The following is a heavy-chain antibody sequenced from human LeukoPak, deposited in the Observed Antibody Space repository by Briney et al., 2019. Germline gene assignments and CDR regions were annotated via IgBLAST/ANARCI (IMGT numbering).Heavy chain of an antibody. V-gene: IGHV3-9*03. Sequence: PGRSLRLSCAASGFSFDDYAMHWVRQAPGKGLEWVSGISWNSGSIGYADSVKGRFTISRDNAKNSLYLQMNSLRAEDMALYYCEKDFYVLSTLSGYVDYWGQGTLVTVSS. CDR3: EKDFYVLSTLSGYVDY. CDR2: ISWNSGSI. D-gene: IGHD2-8*01. CDR1: GFSFDDYA. J-gene: IGHJ4*02.